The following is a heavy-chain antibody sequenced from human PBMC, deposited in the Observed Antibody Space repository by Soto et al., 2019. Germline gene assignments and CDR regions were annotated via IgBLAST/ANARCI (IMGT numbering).Heavy chain of an antibody. Sequence: PSETLSLTCTVSGGSISSYYWSWIRQPPGKGLEWIGSIYYLGGTNYNPSLKSRITFSVDTSKNQFSLKLSSVTAADTALYYCARGSMVRGVKDWFDPWGQGTLVTVSS. D-gene: IGHD3-10*01. J-gene: IGHJ5*02. CDR2: IYYLGGT. V-gene: IGHV4-59*01. CDR3: ARGSMVRGVKDWFDP. CDR1: GGSISSYY.